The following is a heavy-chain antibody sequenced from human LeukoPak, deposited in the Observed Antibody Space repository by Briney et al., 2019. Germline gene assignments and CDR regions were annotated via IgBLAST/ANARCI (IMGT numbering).Heavy chain of an antibody. V-gene: IGHV4-38-2*02. CDR3: ARDLPIGY. CDR1: GYSISSGYY. Sequence: SETLSLTCTVSGYSISSGYYWGWIRQPPGKGLEWIGSIYYSGSTYYNPSLKSRVTISVDTSKNQFSLKLSSVTAADTAVYYCARDLPIGYWGQGTLVTVSS. J-gene: IGHJ4*02. CDR2: IYYSGST.